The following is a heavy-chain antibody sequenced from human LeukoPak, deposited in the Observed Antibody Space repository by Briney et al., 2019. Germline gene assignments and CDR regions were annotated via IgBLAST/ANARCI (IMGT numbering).Heavy chain of an antibody. V-gene: IGHV1-69*06. J-gene: IGHJ6*03. CDR2: IIPIFGTA. D-gene: IGHD3-10*01. CDR1: GGTFSNYA. Sequence: RASVKVSCKASGGTFSNYAITWVRQAPGQGLEWMGGIIPIFGTANYAQKFRGRVTITADKSTRTAYMDLSSLRSEDTAVYYCARFRYYGSGSGIGLDYMDVWGKGTTVTISS. CDR3: ARFRYYGSGSGIGLDYMDV.